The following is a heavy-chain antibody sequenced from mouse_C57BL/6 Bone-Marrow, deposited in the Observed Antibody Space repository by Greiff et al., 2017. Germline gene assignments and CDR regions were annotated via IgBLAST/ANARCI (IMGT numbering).Heavy chain of an antibody. CDR2: IYPGGGYT. D-gene: IGHD2-1*01. V-gene: IGHV1-63*01. Sequence: VQLQQSGAELVRPGTSVKMSCKASGYTFTNYWIGWAKQRPGHGLEWIGDIYPGGGYTNYNEKFKGTATLTADKSSSTAYMQFSSLTSEDSAINYCARGHYGNYWYFDVWGTGTTVTVSS. CDR3: ARGHYGNYWYFDV. CDR1: GYTFTNYW. J-gene: IGHJ1*03.